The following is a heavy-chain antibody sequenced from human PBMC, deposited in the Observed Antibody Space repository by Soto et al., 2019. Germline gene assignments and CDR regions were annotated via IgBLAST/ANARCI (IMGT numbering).Heavy chain of an antibody. J-gene: IGHJ1*01. V-gene: IGHV4-34*01. D-gene: IGHD6-19*01. Sequence: ASETLSLTCAVYGGSFSGYYWSWIRQPPGKGLEWIGEINHSGSTNYNPSLKSRVTISVDTSKNQFSLKLSSVTAADTAVYYCARGPYSSGWYSAEYFQHWGQGTLVTVSS. CDR1: GGSFSGYY. CDR2: INHSGST. CDR3: ARGPYSSGWYSAEYFQH.